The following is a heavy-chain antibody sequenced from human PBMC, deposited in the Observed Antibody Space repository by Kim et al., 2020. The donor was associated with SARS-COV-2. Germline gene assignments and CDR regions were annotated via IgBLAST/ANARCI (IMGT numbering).Heavy chain of an antibody. D-gene: IGHD3-9*01. J-gene: IGHJ4*02. Sequence: ASVKVSCKASGYTFTSYGISWVRQAPGQGLEWMGWISAYNGNTNYAQKLQGRVTMTTDTSTSTAYMELRSLRSDDTAVYYCARDQEILTGYCQFDYWGQGTLVTVSS. CDR2: ISAYNGNT. CDR1: GYTFTSYG. CDR3: ARDQEILTGYCQFDY. V-gene: IGHV1-18*01.